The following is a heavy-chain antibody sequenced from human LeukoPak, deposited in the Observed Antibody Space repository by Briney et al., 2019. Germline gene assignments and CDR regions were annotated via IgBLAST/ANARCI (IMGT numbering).Heavy chain of an antibody. J-gene: IGHJ3*02. Sequence: ASVKVSCKASGYTFTSYYMHWVRQAPGQGLEWMGIINPSGGSTSYAQKFQGRVTMTRDMSTSTVYMELSSLRSEDTAVYYCAKDGGSDPDSFDIWGQGTMVTVSS. CDR1: GYTFTSYY. CDR2: INPSGGST. CDR3: AKDGGSDPDSFDI. V-gene: IGHV1-46*01. D-gene: IGHD2-15*01.